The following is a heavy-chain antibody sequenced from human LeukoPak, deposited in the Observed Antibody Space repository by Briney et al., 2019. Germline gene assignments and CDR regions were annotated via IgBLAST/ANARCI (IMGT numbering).Heavy chain of an antibody. V-gene: IGHV3-30-3*01. D-gene: IGHD3-22*01. CDR3: ARAPYYYDSSGYSTPPDY. J-gene: IGHJ4*02. CDR2: ISYDGSNK. Sequence: GRSLRLSCAASGFTFSSYAMHWVRQAPGKGLEWVAVISYDGSNKYYADFVKGRFTISRDNSKNTLYLQMNSLRAEDTAVYYCARAPYYYDSSGYSTPPDYWGQGTLVTVSS. CDR1: GFTFSSYA.